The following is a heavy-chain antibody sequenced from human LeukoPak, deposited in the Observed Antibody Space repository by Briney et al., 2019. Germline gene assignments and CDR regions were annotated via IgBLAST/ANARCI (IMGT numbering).Heavy chain of an antibody. CDR3: ARTGTYSSDALDI. D-gene: IGHD2-21*01. J-gene: IGHJ3*02. V-gene: IGHV5-51*01. Sequence: GESLKISCKGSGYSFTSYWIGWVRQMPGRGLEWMGIIYPGDSDTRYSPSFQGQVTIAADKSISTAYLQWSSLKASDTAMYYCARTGTYSSDALDIWGQGTMVTVSS. CDR2: IYPGDSDT. CDR1: GYSFTSYW.